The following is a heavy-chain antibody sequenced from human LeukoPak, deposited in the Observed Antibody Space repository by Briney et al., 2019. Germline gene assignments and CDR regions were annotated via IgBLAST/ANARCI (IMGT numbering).Heavy chain of an antibody. V-gene: IGHV3-30*02. J-gene: IGHJ5*02. CDR3: AKDLGVFITGNWFDP. CDR1: GFTFSSYG. CDR2: IRYDGSNK. D-gene: IGHD3-16*01. Sequence: GGSLRLSCAASGFTFSSYGMHWVRQAPGKGLEWVAFIRYDGSNKYYADSVKGRFTISRDNSKNTLYLQMNSLRAEDTAVYYCAKDLGVFITGNWFDPWGQGTLVTVSS.